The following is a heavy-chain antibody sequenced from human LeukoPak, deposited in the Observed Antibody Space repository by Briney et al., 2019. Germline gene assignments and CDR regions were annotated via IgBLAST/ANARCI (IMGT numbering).Heavy chain of an antibody. D-gene: IGHD3-10*01. V-gene: IGHV1-18*01. CDR1: GYTFTDYG. Sequence: GASVKVSCKASGYTFTDYGVTWVRQAPGQGLEWMGWITTYSATTNYAQKFQGRVTMTADTSTRTAYMEMRSLRSDDTAVYYCARRLLGVRGGTTAHAFDVWGQGTMVSVSS. J-gene: IGHJ3*01. CDR3: ARRLLGVRGGTTAHAFDV. CDR2: ITTYSATT.